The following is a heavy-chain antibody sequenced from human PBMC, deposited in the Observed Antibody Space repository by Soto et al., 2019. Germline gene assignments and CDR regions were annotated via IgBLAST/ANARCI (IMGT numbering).Heavy chain of an antibody. CDR2: ISGSGGST. D-gene: IGHD2-15*01. CDR1: GFTFSSYA. CDR3: AKVGSCSGGSCYEAFDI. V-gene: IGHV3-23*01. J-gene: IGHJ3*02. Sequence: EVQLLESGGGLVQPGGSLRLSCAASGFTFSSYAMSWVRQAPGKGLEWVSAISGSGGSTYYADSVKGRFTTSRDNSKNTLYLQMNSLRAEDTAVYYCAKVGSCSGGSCYEAFDIWGQGTMVTVSS.